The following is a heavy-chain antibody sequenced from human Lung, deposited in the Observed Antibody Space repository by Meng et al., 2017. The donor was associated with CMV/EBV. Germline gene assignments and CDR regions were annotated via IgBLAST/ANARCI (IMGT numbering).Heavy chain of an antibody. CDR1: GYTFTSYG. J-gene: IGHJ4*02. CDR2: ISAYNGNT. CDR3: ARDWELVTHGGDY. D-gene: IGHD3-10*01. V-gene: IGHV1-18*01. Sequence: ASVXVSXKASGYTFTSYGISWVRQAPGQGLEWMGWISAYNGNTNYAQKFQGRVIMTTDTFTSTAYMELRSLRSDDTAVYYCARDWELVTHGGDYWGPGTLVTVSS.